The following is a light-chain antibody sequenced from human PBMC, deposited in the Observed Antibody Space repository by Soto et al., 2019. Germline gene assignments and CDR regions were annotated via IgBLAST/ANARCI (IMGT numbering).Light chain of an antibody. J-gene: IGKJ4*01. CDR3: QQYYNTPLT. V-gene: IGKV4-1*01. CDR2: WAS. CDR1: QSGLYNSNNKNY. Sequence: DIVMTQSPDSLAVSLGEGAALHCTSSQSGLYNSNNKNYLVWYQQKPGQPPKLLIYWASTRESGVPDRFSGSGSGTDFTLTISSLQAEDVAVYYCQQYYNTPLTFGGGTKVDI.